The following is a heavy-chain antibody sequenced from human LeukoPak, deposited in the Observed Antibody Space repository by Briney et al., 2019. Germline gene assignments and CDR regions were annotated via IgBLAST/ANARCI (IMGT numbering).Heavy chain of an antibody. CDR2: ISAYNGNT. CDR3: ARNKEGKSLDY. CDR1: GYTFTSYG. J-gene: IGHJ4*02. Sequence: ASVKVSCKASGYTFTSYGISWVRQAPGQGLEWMGWISAYNGNTNYAQKLQGRVTITRNTSISTAYMELSRLRFDDTAVYYCARNKEGKSLDYWGQGTLVTVSS. V-gene: IGHV1-18*01.